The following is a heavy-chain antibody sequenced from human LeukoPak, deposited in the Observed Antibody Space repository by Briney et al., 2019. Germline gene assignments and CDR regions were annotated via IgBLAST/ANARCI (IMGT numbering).Heavy chain of an antibody. CDR2: ISSTGGTA. CDR3: AKGADSSGYYYYFDY. J-gene: IGHJ4*02. V-gene: IGHV3-23*01. Sequence: GGSLRLSCAASGFTFSSFGMSWVRQAPGKGLEWVSAISSTGGTAYYADSVKGRFTISRDNSKNSLYLQMNSLRAEDTALYYCAKGADSSGYYYYFDYWGQGTLVTVSS. CDR1: GFTFSSFG. D-gene: IGHD3-22*01.